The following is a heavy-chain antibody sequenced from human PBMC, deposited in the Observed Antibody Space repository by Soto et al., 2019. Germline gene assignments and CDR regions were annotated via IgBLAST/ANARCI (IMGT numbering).Heavy chain of an antibody. CDR2: IDWDDDK. D-gene: IGHD6-19*01. CDR1: GFSLSTSGMC. V-gene: IGHV2-70*11. Sequence: SGPTLVNPTQTLTLTCTFSGFSLSTSGMCVSWIRQPPGKALGWLARIDWDDDKYYSTSLKTRLTISKDTSKNQVVLTMTNMDPVDTATYYCARICTPVAGHYIDYWGQGTLVTVSS. J-gene: IGHJ4*02. CDR3: ARICTPVAGHYIDY.